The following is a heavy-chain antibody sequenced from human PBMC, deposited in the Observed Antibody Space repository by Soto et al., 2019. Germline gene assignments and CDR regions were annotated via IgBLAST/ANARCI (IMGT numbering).Heavy chain of an antibody. CDR1: GFTFSSYS. J-gene: IGHJ3*02. D-gene: IGHD3-22*01. CDR2: ISSSSSYI. CDR3: ARAKYYYDSSGYYDHPDAFDI. V-gene: IGHV3-21*01. Sequence: GGSLRLSCAASGFTFSSYSMNWVRQAPGKGLEWVSSISSSSSYIYYADSVKGRFTISRDNAKNSLYLQMNSLRAEDTAVYYCARAKYYYDSSGYYDHPDAFDIWGQGTMVTVSS.